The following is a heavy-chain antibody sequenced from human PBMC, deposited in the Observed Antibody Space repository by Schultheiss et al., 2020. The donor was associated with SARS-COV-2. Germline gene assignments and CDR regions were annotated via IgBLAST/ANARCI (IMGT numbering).Heavy chain of an antibody. CDR2: INHSGST. V-gene: IGHV4-34*01. J-gene: IGHJ5*02. CDR1: GGSLSGYY. Sequence: SETLSLTCAVYGGSLSGYYWSWIRQPTGKGLEWIGEINHSGSTNYNPSLKSRVTISVDTSKNQFSLKLSSVTAADTAVYYCARGRRAISKLAPNWFDPWGQGTLVTVSS. D-gene: IGHD3-3*01. CDR3: ARGRRAISKLAPNWFDP.